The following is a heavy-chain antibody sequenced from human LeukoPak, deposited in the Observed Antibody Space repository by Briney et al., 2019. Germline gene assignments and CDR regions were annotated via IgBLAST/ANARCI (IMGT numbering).Heavy chain of an antibody. CDR1: GGSISSGGYS. V-gene: IGHV4-30-2*01. CDR2: IYRSGST. D-gene: IGHD2-21*01. Sequence: LSLTCAVSGGSISSGGYSWSWIRQPPGKGLEWIGYIYRSGSTYYNPSLKSRVTISVDRSKNQFSLKLSSVTAADTAVYYCVRGSVLAYRYWGQGTLVTVSS. CDR3: VRGSVLAYRY. J-gene: IGHJ4*02.